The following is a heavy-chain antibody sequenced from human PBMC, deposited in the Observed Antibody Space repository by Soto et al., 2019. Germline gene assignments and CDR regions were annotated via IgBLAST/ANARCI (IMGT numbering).Heavy chain of an antibody. CDR3: ANTVDTASRRRRKPHYYYGMDV. CDR1: GVTSSGFA. J-gene: IGHJ6*02. V-gene: IGHV3-23*01. Sequence: RDSCGVGGVTSSGFAMSCVSKAQGKGLEWVSAISGSGGSTYYADSVKGRFTISRDNSKNTLYLQMNSLRAEDTAVYYCANTVDTASRRRRKPHYYYGMDVWGQRTTVTVPS. D-gene: IGHD5-18*01. CDR2: ISGSGGST.